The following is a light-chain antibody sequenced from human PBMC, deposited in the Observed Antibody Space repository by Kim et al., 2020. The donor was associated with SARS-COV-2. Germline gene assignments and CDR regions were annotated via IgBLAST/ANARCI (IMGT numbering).Light chain of an antibody. J-gene: IGLJ3*02. V-gene: IGLV3-21*04. CDR1: NIGSKN. Sequence: SYELTQPPSVSVAPGMTARITCGGSNIGSKNVHWYQQKPGQAPVLVIYYSSDRPSGIPERVSGSRSENTATLTISRVEAGDEADYYCQTWDSSSDHRVFG. CDR3: QTWDSSSDHRV. CDR2: YSS.